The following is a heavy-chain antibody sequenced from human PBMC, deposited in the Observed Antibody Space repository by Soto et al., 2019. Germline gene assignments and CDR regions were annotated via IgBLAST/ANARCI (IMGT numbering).Heavy chain of an antibody. J-gene: IGHJ4*02. CDR3: ARLVGVSTTDY. CDR1: GFTFSSNG. V-gene: IGHV3-33*01. D-gene: IGHD2-15*01. Sequence: QVQLVESGGGVVQPGRSLRLSCAASGFTFSSNGMHWVRQAPGKGLEWVALIWYDGSKKYYADSVTGRFTISRDNSKNTLYLQMNSLRAEDTAVYYCARLVGVSTTDYWGQGTLVTVSS. CDR2: IWYDGSKK.